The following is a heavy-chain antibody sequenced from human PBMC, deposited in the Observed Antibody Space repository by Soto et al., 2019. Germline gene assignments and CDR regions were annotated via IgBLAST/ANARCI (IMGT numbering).Heavy chain of an antibody. Sequence: GGSRLSCAASGFTFSSYSMNWVRQAPGKGLEWVSYISSSSSTIYYADSVKGRFTISRDNAKNSLYLQMNSLRAEDTAVYYCARDRIVVVPAASYYYMDVWGKGTTVTVSS. CDR1: GFTFSSYS. CDR3: ARDRIVVVPAASYYYMDV. J-gene: IGHJ6*03. D-gene: IGHD2-2*01. CDR2: ISSSSSTI. V-gene: IGHV3-48*01.